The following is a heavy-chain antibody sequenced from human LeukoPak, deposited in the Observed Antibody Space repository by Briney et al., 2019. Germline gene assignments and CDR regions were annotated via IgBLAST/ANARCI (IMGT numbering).Heavy chain of an antibody. CDR2: INHSGST. D-gene: IGHD3-3*01. V-gene: IGHV4-34*01. Sequence: SETLSLTCAVDGGSFSGYYWSWIRQPPGKGLEWIGEINHSGSTNYNPSLRSRVTISLDRAKKQFSMKLSSVNVADTAVYYCARGLPRNDFWSGFATYWFDPWGRGTLVTVSS. CDR1: GGSFSGYY. CDR3: ARGLPRNDFWSGFATYWFDP. J-gene: IGHJ5*02.